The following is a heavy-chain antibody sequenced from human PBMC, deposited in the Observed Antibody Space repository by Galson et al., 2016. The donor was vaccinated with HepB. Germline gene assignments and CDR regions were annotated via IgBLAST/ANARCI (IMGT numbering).Heavy chain of an antibody. J-gene: IGHJ1*01. V-gene: IGHV1-2*02. CDR3: ARGGDFWSGYFFQD. CDR1: GYMFTGYY. CDR2: INPNSGGT. D-gene: IGHD3-3*01. Sequence: SCKASGYMFTGYYMHWVRQAPGQGLEWMGWINPNSGGTDYAQEFQGRVTVTRDTTIRTAYMELSRLRSDDTAVYYCARGGDFWSGYFFQDWGQGTLVSVSS.